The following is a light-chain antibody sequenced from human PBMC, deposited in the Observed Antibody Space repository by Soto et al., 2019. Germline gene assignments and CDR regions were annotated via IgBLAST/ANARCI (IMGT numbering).Light chain of an antibody. J-gene: IGKJ1*01. Sequence: EIVLTQSPGTLSLSPGERATLSCRASQSVSNNHLAWYQQKPGQAPGLLIYDASRRATGIPDRFSGSGYGTDFTLTISRLEPEDFAVYYCQQYGSSGTFGQGTKVDIK. CDR3: QQYGSSGT. CDR2: DAS. CDR1: QSVSNNH. V-gene: IGKV3-20*01.